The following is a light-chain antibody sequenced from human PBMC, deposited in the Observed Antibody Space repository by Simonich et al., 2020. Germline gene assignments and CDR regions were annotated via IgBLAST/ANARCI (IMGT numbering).Light chain of an antibody. CDR1: QSVLYSSNNKNY. V-gene: IGKV4-1*01. CDR2: WES. Sequence: DIVMTQSPDSLAVSLGERATINCKSSQSVLYSSNNKNYLACYQQKPGQPPKLLIYWESTREYGVPDRFSGSGSGPEFTLTISSLQAEDGAVYYCQQYYSTPYTFGQGTKLEIK. J-gene: IGKJ2*01. CDR3: QQYYSTPYT.